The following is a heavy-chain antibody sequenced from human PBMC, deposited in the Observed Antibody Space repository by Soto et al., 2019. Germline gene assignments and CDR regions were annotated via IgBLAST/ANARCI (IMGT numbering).Heavy chain of an antibody. D-gene: IGHD3-22*01. J-gene: IGHJ4*02. CDR1: GYSFTSYG. Sequence: GASVKVSCKASGYSFTSYGISWVRQAPGQGPEWMGWISGHNGNTNHPQSLQGRVTMTTDTSRNTAYTELRSLRSDDTAVYYCARHRFNYYDDTVYYYFDYWGQGTLVTVSS. CDR3: ARHRFNYYDDTVYYYFDY. CDR2: ISGHNGNT. V-gene: IGHV1-18*04.